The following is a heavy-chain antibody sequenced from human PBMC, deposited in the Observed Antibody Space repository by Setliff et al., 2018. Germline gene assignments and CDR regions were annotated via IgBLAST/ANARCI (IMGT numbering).Heavy chain of an antibody. V-gene: IGHV4-30-4*08. D-gene: IGHD3-10*01. CDR1: GASTNSGDYY. CDR2: VDFSGKT. Sequence: SETLSLTCTVSGASTNSGDYYWSWIRQRPGKALEYIGYVDFSGKTDYNPSLKSRLTMSFDTSKNQFSLRLRSVSAADTAVYFCARRYFDSGSYFYFDYLGQGTLVTVS. J-gene: IGHJ4*02. CDR3: ARRYFDSGSYFYFDY.